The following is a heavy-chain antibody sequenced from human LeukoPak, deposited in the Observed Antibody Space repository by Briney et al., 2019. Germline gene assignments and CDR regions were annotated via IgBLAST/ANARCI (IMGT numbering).Heavy chain of an antibody. CDR2: ISAYNGNT. CDR1: GYTFTSYG. Sequence: ASVKVSCKASGYTFTSYGISWVRQAPGQGLEWMGWISAYNGNTNYAQKLQGRVTMTTDTSTSTAYMELRSLRSDDTAVYYCARVPGSGYPLHAFDIGGQGTMVTVSS. V-gene: IGHV1-18*01. CDR3: ARVPGSGYPLHAFDI. D-gene: IGHD3-3*01. J-gene: IGHJ3*02.